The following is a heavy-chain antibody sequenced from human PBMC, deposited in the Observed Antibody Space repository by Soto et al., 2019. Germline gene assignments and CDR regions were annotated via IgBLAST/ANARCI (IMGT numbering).Heavy chain of an antibody. J-gene: IGHJ4*02. D-gene: IGHD1-26*01. CDR1: GFIFSKYS. V-gene: IGHV3-48*02. CDR2: ISSNSLNI. CDR3: AREDILGTRSFDY. Sequence: PGGSLRLSCGASGFIFSKYSMNWDRQAPGKGLEWLSYISSNSLNIYYADSMRGRFTIIRDNAKNSLYLQMNSLRDEDTAVYYCAREDILGTRSFDYWGQGALVTVSS.